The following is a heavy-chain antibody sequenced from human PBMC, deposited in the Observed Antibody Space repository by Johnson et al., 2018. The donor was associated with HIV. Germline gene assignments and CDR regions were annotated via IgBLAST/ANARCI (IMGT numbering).Heavy chain of an antibody. CDR1: GFTFSSYW. CDR3: AKYRMAGPGATGPFDI. J-gene: IGHJ3*02. V-gene: IGHV3-23*04. D-gene: IGHD6-13*01. Sequence: VQLVESGGGLFQPGGSLRLSCAAYGFTFSSYWMDWVRQAPGKGLVWVSRISGGGGSIYYAASVTGQFTISRDNSKNTLFLQMNSLSAEDTALYFCAKYRMAGPGATGPFDIWGQGTVVTVSS. CDR2: ISGGGGSI.